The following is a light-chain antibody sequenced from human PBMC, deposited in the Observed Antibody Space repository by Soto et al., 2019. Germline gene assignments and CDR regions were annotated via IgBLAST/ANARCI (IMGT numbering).Light chain of an antibody. CDR3: QKYSTYSWT. Sequence: DIQMTPSPSTLSASVGDRVTITCRASKTISSWLAWYQQKPGKAPNLLIYKASTLESGVPSRFSGSGSGTEINLTISSLQPDDFATYYGQKYSTYSWTFGQGIKVEIK. CDR2: KAS. J-gene: IGKJ1*01. V-gene: IGKV1-5*03. CDR1: KTISSW.